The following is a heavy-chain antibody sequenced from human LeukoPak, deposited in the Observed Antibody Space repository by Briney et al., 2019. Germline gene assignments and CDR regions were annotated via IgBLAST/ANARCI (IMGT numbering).Heavy chain of an antibody. D-gene: IGHD6-13*01. CDR1: GFPFSSYA. CDR3: VKDRIAAAVRWFDP. CDR2: ISGSGGST. V-gene: IGHV3-23*01. J-gene: IGHJ5*02. Sequence: GGSLRLSCAASGFPFSSYAMSWVRQAPGKGLEWVSAISGSGGSTYYADSVKGRFTISRDNSKNTLYLQMNSLRAEDTAVYYCVKDRIAAAVRWFDPWGQGTLVTVSS.